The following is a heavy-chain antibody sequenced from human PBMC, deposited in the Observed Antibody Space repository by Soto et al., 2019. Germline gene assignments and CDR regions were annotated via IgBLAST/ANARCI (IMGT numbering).Heavy chain of an antibody. V-gene: IGHV3-21*01. Sequence: GSLRLSCAASGFIFNTYSMDWVRQAPGKGLEWVASISPSGSYMYYGDSLKGRFTVSRDNAKNSLYLQMDSLRADDTAIYYCARFGLVTFDCWGQGTLVTVSS. J-gene: IGHJ4*02. CDR1: GFIFNTYS. D-gene: IGHD3-3*01. CDR2: ISPSGSYM. CDR3: ARFGLVTFDC.